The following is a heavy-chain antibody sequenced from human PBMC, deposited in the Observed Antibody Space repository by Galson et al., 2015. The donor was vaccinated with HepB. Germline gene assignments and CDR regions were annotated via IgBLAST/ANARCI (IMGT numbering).Heavy chain of an antibody. CDR1: GFTFSNAW. V-gene: IGHV3-15*01. Sequence: SLRLSCAASGFTFSNAWMSWVRQAPGKGLEWVGRIKSKTDGGTTDYAAPVKGRFTISRDDSKNTLYLQMNSLKTEDTAVYYCTTGVSYYYYYMDVWGKGTTVTVSS. CDR3: TTGVSYYYYYMDV. CDR2: IKSKTDGGTT. J-gene: IGHJ6*03.